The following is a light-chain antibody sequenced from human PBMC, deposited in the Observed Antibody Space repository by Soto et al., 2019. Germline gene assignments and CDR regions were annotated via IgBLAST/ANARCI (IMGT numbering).Light chain of an antibody. Sequence: DIVMTQSPDSLAVSLGERATIDCKSSQSFLYSSNNKNYLAWYQQKPGQPPKLLIYWASTRESGVPDRFSGSGSGTDFTLTISSLQAEDVAVYYCQQYYGPPRTFGQGTKVDI. J-gene: IGKJ1*01. CDR1: QSFLYSSNNKNY. CDR2: WAS. CDR3: QQYYGPPRT. V-gene: IGKV4-1*01.